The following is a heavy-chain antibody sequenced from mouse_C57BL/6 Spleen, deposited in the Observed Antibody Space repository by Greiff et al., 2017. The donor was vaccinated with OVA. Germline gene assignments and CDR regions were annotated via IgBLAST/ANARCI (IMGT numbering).Heavy chain of an antibody. CDR2: IYPGDGDT. CDR1: GYAFSSYW. V-gene: IGHV1-80*01. J-gene: IGHJ4*01. D-gene: IGHD2-5*01. CDR3: AYSNYDAMDY. Sequence: VKLVESGAELVKPGASVKISCKASGYAFSSYWMNWVKQRPGKGLEWIGQIYPGDGDTNYNGKFKGKATLTADKSSSTAYMQLSSLTSEDSAVYFCAYSNYDAMDYWGQGTSVTVSS.